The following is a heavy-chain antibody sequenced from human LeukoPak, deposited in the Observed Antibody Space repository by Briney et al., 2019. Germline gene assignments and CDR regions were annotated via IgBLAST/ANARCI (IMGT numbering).Heavy chain of an antibody. CDR1: GGSISSGDYY. J-gene: IGHJ4*02. D-gene: IGHD3-9*01. CDR2: IYYSGST. Sequence: SETLSLTXTVSGGSISSGDYYWSWIRQPPGKGLEWIGYIYYSGSTYYNPSLKSRVTISVDTSKNQFSLKLSSVTAADTAVYYCARLRLRYFDWTNRNDYWGQGTLVTVSS. CDR3: ARLRLRYFDWTNRNDY. V-gene: IGHV4-30-4*08.